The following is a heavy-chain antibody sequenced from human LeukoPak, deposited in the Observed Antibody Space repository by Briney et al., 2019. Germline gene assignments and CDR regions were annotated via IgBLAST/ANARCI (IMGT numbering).Heavy chain of an antibody. CDR1: GGSLSSGGYS. Sequence: SQTLSLTCAVSGGSLSSGGYSWSWIRQPPGKGLEWIGYIYHSGSTYYNPSLKSRVTISVDRSKNQFSLKLSSVTAADTAVYYCARLLKVDNWFDPWGQGTLVTVSS. CDR2: IYHSGST. CDR3: ARLLKVDNWFDP. V-gene: IGHV4-30-2*01. J-gene: IGHJ5*02.